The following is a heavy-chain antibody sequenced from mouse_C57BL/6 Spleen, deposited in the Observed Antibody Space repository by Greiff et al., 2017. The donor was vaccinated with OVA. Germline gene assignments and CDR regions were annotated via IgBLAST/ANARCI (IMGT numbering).Heavy chain of an antibody. CDR2: FYPGSGSI. CDR3: SRHEDRDYYGSPLLSY. V-gene: IGHV1-62-2*01. J-gene: IGHJ3*01. CDR1: GYTFTEYT. D-gene: IGHD1-1*01. Sequence: VQLQQSGAELVKPGASVKLSCKASGYTFTEYTIHWVKQRSGQGLEWIGWFYPGSGSINYNEKFKDKATLTADKSSSTAYMELSRLTSEDSAVYYYSRHEDRDYYGSPLLSYWGQGTLVTVSA.